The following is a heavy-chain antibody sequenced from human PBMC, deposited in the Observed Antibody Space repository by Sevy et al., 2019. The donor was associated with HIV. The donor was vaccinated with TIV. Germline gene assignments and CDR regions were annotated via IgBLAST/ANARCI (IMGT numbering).Heavy chain of an antibody. V-gene: IGHV3-33*01. J-gene: IGHJ3*02. Sequence: GGSLRLSCAASGFTFSSYGMHWVRQAPGKGLEWVAVIWNDRSNKEYEDSVKGRFTISRDNSKNTLYLQMNSLRAEDTAVYYCASLPNNYYDSGGYSGNDAFDIWGQGTMVTVSS. CDR3: ASLPNNYYDSGGYSGNDAFDI. CDR1: GFTFSSYG. D-gene: IGHD3-22*01. CDR2: IWNDRSNK.